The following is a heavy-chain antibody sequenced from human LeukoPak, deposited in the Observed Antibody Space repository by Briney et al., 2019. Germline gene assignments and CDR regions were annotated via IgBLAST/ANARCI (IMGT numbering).Heavy chain of an antibody. CDR3: AKGEFWTGQAEYFQH. CDR1: GFTFSDYE. V-gene: IGHV3-33*03. Sequence: PGGSLRLSCAASGFTFSDYEMNWVRQAPGKGLEWVAMIWNDGNKKNHADSVKGRFVISRDNSRDTLYLQMNSLRAEDTAVYYCAKGEFWTGQAEYFQHWGQGTLVTVSS. D-gene: IGHD3/OR15-3a*01. CDR2: IWNDGNKK. J-gene: IGHJ1*01.